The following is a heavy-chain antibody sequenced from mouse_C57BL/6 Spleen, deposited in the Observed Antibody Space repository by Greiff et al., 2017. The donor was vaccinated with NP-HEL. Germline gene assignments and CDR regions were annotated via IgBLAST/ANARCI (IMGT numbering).Heavy chain of an antibody. CDR2: IDPETGGT. CDR3: TKWGYYGSSYGY. V-gene: IGHV1-15*01. D-gene: IGHD1-1*01. CDR1: GYTFTDYE. Sequence: QVQLQQSGAELVRPGASVTLSCKASGYTFTDYEMHWVKQTPVHGLEWIGAIDPETGGTAYNQKFKGKAILTADKSSSTAYMELRSLTSADSAVYYCTKWGYYGSSYGYWGQGTTLTVSS. J-gene: IGHJ2*01.